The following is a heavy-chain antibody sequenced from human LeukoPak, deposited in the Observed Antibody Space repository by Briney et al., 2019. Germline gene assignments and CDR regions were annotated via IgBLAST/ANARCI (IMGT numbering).Heavy chain of an antibody. V-gene: IGHV3-23*01. Sequence: GGSLRLSCAVSGFTLPNHGVSWVRQAPGKGLEWVSIITGTGGRYYGDSVKGRFILSRDNSKNTVYMQMSSLRAEDTATYYCAKDYCRDGNCPFPFLDSWGQGTLVTVSS. CDR2: ITGTGGR. CDR3: AKDYCRDGNCPFPFLDS. J-gene: IGHJ4*02. D-gene: IGHD2-15*01. CDR1: GFTLPNHG.